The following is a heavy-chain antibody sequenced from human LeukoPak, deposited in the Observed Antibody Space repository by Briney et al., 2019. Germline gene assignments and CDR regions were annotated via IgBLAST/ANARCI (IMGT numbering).Heavy chain of an antibody. CDR2: MSNSGST. CDR1: GGSFSGYY. CDR3: ARSAHSSGWYDY. D-gene: IGHD6-19*01. J-gene: IGHJ4*02. V-gene: IGHV4-34*01. Sequence: SETLSLTCAVYGGSFSGYYWSWIRQPPGKGLEWIGYMSNSGSTYYNPSLKSRVTISVDTSKNQFSLKLNSVTAADTAVYYCARSAHSSGWYDYWGQGTLVTVSS.